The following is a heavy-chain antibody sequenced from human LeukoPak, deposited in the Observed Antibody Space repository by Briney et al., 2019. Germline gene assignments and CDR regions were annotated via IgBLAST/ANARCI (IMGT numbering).Heavy chain of an antibody. V-gene: IGHV3-23*01. CDR3: ARADNSGWYLSDY. J-gene: IGHJ4*02. Sequence: GGSLRLSCAASGVTFSNYAMTWVRQAPGKGLEWVSGISGSGVSTYYADSVKGRFTVSRDNSKNTLYLQMNSLRADDTAVYYCARADNSGWYLSDYWGQGTLVTVSS. CDR2: ISGSGVST. D-gene: IGHD6-19*01. CDR1: GVTFSNYA.